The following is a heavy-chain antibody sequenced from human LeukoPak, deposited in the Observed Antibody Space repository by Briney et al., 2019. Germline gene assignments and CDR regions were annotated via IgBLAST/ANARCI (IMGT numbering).Heavy chain of an antibody. CDR1: GGSISNSSYY. CDR2: IYYSGRT. CDR3: ARWGYYYYGMDV. Sequence: SETLSLTCTVSGGSISNSSYYWGWIRQPPGKGLEWIGTIYYSGRTNYTPSLKSRVTISVDTSKNQFSLKLSSVTAADTAVYYCARWGYYYYGMDVWGQGTTVTVSS. V-gene: IGHV4-39*01. J-gene: IGHJ6*02. D-gene: IGHD7-27*01.